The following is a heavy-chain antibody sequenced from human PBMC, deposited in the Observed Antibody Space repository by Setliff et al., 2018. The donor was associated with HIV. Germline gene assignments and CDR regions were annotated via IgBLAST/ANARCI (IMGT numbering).Heavy chain of an antibody. CDR1: GFTFSDYY. V-gene: IGHV3-11*01. Sequence: GSLRLSCAASGFTFSDYYMAWIRQAPGKGLEWISYISSSGNTMYYADSVKGRFTISRDNAKNSLYLQVNSLRAEYTAVYYCARFRRSGYNYVEGTALAYWGQGTLVTVSS. D-gene: IGHD3-22*01. CDR3: ARFRRSGYNYVEGTALAY. CDR2: ISSSGNTM. J-gene: IGHJ4*02.